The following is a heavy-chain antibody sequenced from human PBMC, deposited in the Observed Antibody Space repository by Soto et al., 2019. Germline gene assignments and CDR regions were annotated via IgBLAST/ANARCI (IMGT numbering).Heavy chain of an antibody. CDR2: ISSSSSTI. D-gene: IGHD3-9*01. CDR1: GFTFSSYS. Sequence: GGSLRLSCAASGFTFSSYSMNWVRQAPGKGLEWVSYISSSSSTIYYADSVKGRFTISRDNAKNSLYLQMNSLRDEDTAVYYCARENYDILTGYYATYYYYGMDVWGQGTTVTVSS. J-gene: IGHJ6*02. V-gene: IGHV3-48*02. CDR3: ARENYDILTGYYATYYYYGMDV.